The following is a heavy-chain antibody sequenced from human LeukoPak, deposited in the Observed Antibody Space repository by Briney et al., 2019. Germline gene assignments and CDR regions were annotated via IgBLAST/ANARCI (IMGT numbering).Heavy chain of an antibody. CDR3: ARDTHCSSTSCQSYYYYMDV. CDR1: GFTFSSYS. CDR2: ISSSSSYI. V-gene: IGHV3-21*01. Sequence: GGSLRLSCAAYGFTFSSYSMNWVRQAPGKGLEWVSSISSSSSYIYYADSVKGRFTISRDNAKNSLYLQMNSLRAEDTAVYYCARDTHCSSTSCQSYYYYMDVWGKGTTVTVSS. J-gene: IGHJ6*03. D-gene: IGHD2-2*01.